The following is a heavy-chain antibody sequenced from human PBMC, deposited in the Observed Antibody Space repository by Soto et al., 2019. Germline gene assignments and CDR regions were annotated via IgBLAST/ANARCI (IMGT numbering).Heavy chain of an antibody. D-gene: IGHD6-19*01. CDR3: ARGRGSGWRPNC. V-gene: IGHV1-8*01. CDR1: GYTFTDYD. J-gene: IGHJ4*02. Sequence: QVHLVQSGAEVKKPGASVKVSCKASGYTFTDYDINWVRQATGQGLEWMGWMNPNSGNTGYVQKFQGRVTMTRDTSIGTAYMELNSLTSEDTGVYYCARGRGSGWRPNCWGQGTLVTVSS. CDR2: MNPNSGNT.